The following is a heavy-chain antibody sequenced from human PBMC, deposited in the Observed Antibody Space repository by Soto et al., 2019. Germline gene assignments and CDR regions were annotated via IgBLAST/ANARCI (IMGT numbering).Heavy chain of an antibody. Sequence: PSETLSLTCTVSSGSISVTNVFWGWVRQPPGKGLEWIGNIYYTGYTYYNLSLKSRVTISVDTSKDQFSLRLSSVTAADTAVYFCAKSGIATQWYFDLWGRGTLVTVSS. CDR2: IYYTGYT. CDR3: AKSGIATQWYFDL. CDR1: SGSISVTNVF. J-gene: IGHJ2*01. D-gene: IGHD1-20*01. V-gene: IGHV4-39*01.